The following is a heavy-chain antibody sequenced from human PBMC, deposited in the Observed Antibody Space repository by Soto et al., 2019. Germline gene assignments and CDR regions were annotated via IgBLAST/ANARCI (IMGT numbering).Heavy chain of an antibody. CDR1: GFSLTSPGMC. CDR2: IERDDDDK. Sequence: SGPTLVNPTETLTLTCTFSGFSLTSPGMCVSWIRQSPGKALEWLALIERDDDDKYYSTSLKTRLTISKDTRKNQVVLTMANMEPADTATYYCARSIRGPRRYNGMDVWGQGTTVTVSS. J-gene: IGHJ6*02. D-gene: IGHD1-20*01. V-gene: IGHV2-70*13. CDR3: ARSIRGPRRYNGMDV.